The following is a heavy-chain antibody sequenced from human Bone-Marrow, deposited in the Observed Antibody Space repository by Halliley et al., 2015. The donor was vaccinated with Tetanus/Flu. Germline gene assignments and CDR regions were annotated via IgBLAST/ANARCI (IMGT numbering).Heavy chain of an antibody. CDR2: PEDDET. J-gene: IGHJ4*02. Sequence: PEDDETIYAQKFQGRVTMTEDTSTDTAYMELSSLRSEDTAVYYCATDRAGYYYDNSGYYYAFDYWGQGTLVTVSS. V-gene: IGHV1-24*01. CDR3: ATDRAGYYYDNSGYYYAFDY. D-gene: IGHD3-22*01.